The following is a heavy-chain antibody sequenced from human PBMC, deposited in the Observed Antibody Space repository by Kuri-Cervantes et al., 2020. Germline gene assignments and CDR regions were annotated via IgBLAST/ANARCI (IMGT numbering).Heavy chain of an antibody. V-gene: IGHV1-18*04. J-gene: IGHJ3*02. D-gene: IGHD3-9*01. Sequence: ASVKVSCKASGYTFTSYGIGWVRQAPGQGLEWMGWISAYNGDTNYAQKLQGRVTITTDTSTNTAYLELRSLRSDDTAVYYCARGSLVYFDWLLNIRDDDFDIWGQGTMVTVSS. CDR3: ARGSLVYFDWLLNIRDDDFDI. CDR1: GYTFTSYG. CDR2: ISAYNGDT.